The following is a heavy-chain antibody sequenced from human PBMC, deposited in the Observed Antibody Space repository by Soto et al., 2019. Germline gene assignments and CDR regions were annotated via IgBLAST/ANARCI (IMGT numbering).Heavy chain of an antibody. CDR3: AKEPTLEYYYMDV. CDR1: GFTFSSYA. CDR2: ISGSGGST. V-gene: IGHV3-23*01. Sequence: PGGSLRLSCAASGFTFSSYAMSWVRQAPGKGLEWVSAISGSGGSTYYADSVKGRFTISRDNSKNTLYLQTNGLRAEDTAVYYCAKEPTLEYYYMDVWGKGTTVTVSS. J-gene: IGHJ6*03.